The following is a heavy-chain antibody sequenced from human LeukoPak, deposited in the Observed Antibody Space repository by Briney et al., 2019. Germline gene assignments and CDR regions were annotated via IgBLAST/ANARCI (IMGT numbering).Heavy chain of an antibody. J-gene: IGHJ3*02. CDR2: INHSGST. Sequence: SETLSLTCAVYGGSFSGYYWSWIRQPPGKGLEWIGEINHSGSTNYNPSLKSRVTISVDTSKNQFSLKLSSVTAADTAVYYCARGAVGATIGDAFDIWGQGTMVTVSS. CDR1: GGSFSGYY. D-gene: IGHD1-26*01. V-gene: IGHV4-34*01. CDR3: ARGAVGATIGDAFDI.